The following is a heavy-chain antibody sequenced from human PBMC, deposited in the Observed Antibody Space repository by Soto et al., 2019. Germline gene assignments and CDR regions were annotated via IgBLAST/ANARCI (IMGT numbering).Heavy chain of an antibody. V-gene: IGHV3-48*01. CDR2: ISSSSSTI. CDR1: GFTFSSYS. Sequence: EVQLVESGGGLVQPGGSLRLSCAASGFTFSSYSMNWVRQAPGKGLEWVSYISSSSSTIYYADSVKGRFTISRDNAKNPLYLKMNSLSAEDTAVYYCARHPERIAQIGWFDPWGQGTLVTVSS. D-gene: IGHD6-13*01. J-gene: IGHJ5*02. CDR3: ARHPERIAQIGWFDP.